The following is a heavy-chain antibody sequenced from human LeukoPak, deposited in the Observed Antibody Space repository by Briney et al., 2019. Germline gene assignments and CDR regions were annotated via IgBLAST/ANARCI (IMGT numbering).Heavy chain of an antibody. J-gene: IGHJ5*02. CDR1: GYTFTGYY. D-gene: IGHD3-10*01. V-gene: IGHV1-2*02. CDR2: INPNSGGT. CDR3: ARVPDYYGSGSYYNELCWFDP. Sequence: ASVKVSCKASGYTFTGYYMHWVRQAPGQGLEWMGWINPNSGGTNYAQKFQGRVTMTRDTSISTAYMELSRLRSDDTAVYYCARVPDYYGSGSYYNELCWFDPWGQGTLVTVSS.